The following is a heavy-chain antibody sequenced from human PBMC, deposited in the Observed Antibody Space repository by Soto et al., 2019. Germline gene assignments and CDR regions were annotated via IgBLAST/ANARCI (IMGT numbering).Heavy chain of an antibody. CDR1: GGSISSGGYY. CDR3: ARGDYVWGSYRYTITSFDY. D-gene: IGHD3-16*02. CDR2: IYYSGST. J-gene: IGHJ4*02. V-gene: IGHV4-31*03. Sequence: QVQLQESGPGLVKPSQTLSLTCTVSGGSISSGGYYWSWIRQHPGKGLEWIGYIYYSGSTYYNPSLKSRVTISVDTSKNQLSLKLSSVTAADTAVYYCARGDYVWGSYRYTITSFDYWGQGTLVTVSS.